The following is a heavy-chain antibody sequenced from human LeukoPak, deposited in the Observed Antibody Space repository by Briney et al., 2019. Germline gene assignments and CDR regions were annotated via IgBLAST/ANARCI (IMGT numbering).Heavy chain of an antibody. CDR3: ARVKFGPPEWGDFDY. D-gene: IGHD1-26*01. CDR2: IYYSGST. Sequence: PSETLSLTCTVSGGSISSYYWSWIRQPPGKGLEWIGYIYYSGSTNYNPSLKSRVTISVDTSKNQFSLKLSSMTAADTAVYYCARVKFGPPEWGDFDYWGQGTLVTVSS. J-gene: IGHJ4*02. CDR1: GGSISSYY. V-gene: IGHV4-59*01.